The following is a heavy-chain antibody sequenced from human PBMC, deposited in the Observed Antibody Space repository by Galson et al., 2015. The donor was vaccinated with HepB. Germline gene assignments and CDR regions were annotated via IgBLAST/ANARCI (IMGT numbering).Heavy chain of an antibody. CDR1: GFTFSSYG. Sequence: SLRLSCAASGFTFSSYGMHWVRQAPGKGLEWVAVIWYDGSNKYYADSVKGRFTISRDNSKNTLYLQMNSLRAEDTAVYYCARDLESSTSYVLDYWGQGTLVTVSS. CDR3: ARDLESSTSYVLDY. J-gene: IGHJ4*02. V-gene: IGHV3-33*01. D-gene: IGHD2-2*01. CDR2: IWYDGSNK.